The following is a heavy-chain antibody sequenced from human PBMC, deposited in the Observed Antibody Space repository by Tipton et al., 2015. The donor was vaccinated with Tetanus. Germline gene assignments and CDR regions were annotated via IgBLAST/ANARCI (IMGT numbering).Heavy chain of an antibody. V-gene: IGHV3-20*04. J-gene: IGHJ4*02. CDR3: ARSSGVVVVPVWYYFDY. D-gene: IGHD2-2*01. CDR1: GFTFDDYG. CDR2: INWNGGST. Sequence: SLRLSCAASGFTFDDYGMSWVRQAPGKGLEWVSGINWNGGSTGYADSVKGRFTISRDNAKNSLYLQMNSLRAEDTAVYYCARSSGVVVVPVWYYFDYWGQGTLVTVSS.